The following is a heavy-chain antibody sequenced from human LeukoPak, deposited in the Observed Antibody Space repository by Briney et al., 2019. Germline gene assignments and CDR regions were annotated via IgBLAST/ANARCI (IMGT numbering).Heavy chain of an antibody. Sequence: GRSLRLSCTASGFTFGDYAMSWVRQAPGKGLEWVGFIRSKAYGGTTEYAASVKGRFTISRDDSKSIAYLQMNSLKTEDTAVYYCTRGYSGKSVYAFDIWGQGTMVTVSS. CDR2: IRSKAYGGTT. CDR1: GFTFGDYA. D-gene: IGHD1-26*01. J-gene: IGHJ3*02. CDR3: TRGYSGKSVYAFDI. V-gene: IGHV3-49*04.